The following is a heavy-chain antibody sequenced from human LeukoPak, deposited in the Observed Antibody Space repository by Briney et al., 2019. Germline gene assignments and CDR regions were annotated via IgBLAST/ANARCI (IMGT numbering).Heavy chain of an antibody. J-gene: IGHJ4*02. Sequence: PSETLSLTCAVYGGSFSGYYWSWIRQPPGKGLEWIGEINHSGSTNYNPSLKSRVTISVDTSKNQFSLKLSSVTAADTAVYYCARGQSDDYGDYVIPVYYFDYWGQGTLVTVSS. V-gene: IGHV4-34*01. CDR1: GGSFSGYY. CDR3: ARGQSDDYGDYVIPVYYFDY. D-gene: IGHD4-17*01. CDR2: INHSGST.